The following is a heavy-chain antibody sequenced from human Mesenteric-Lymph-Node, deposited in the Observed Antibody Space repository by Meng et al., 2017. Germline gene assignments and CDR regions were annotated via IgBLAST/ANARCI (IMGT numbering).Heavy chain of an antibody. CDR2: IYYSGST. J-gene: IGHJ4*02. Sequence: QVQLQDPGPGLVKPSETLSLTCTVSGGPISSYYWSWIRQPPGKGLEWIGYIYYSGSTNYNPSLKSRVTISVDTSKNQFSLKLSSVTAADAAVYYCGRDQGRELINHWGQGALVTVSS. CDR3: GRDQGRELINH. D-gene: IGHD1-7*01. CDR1: GGPISSYY. V-gene: IGHV4-59*08.